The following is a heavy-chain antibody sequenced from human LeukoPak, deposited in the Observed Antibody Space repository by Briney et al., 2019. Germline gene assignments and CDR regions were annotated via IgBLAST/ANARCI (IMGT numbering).Heavy chain of an antibody. D-gene: IGHD5-18*01. Sequence: GGSLRLSCAASGYTFSNHWMHWVRQAPGKGLMWVSRINRDGSRTDYADSVKGRFTISRDDAKNTLYLQVNSLRAEDTAVYFCARGGSDTAMAHDYWGQGTLVTVSS. CDR3: ARGGSDTAMAHDY. V-gene: IGHV3-74*01. CDR2: INRDGSRT. CDR1: GYTFSNHW. J-gene: IGHJ4*02.